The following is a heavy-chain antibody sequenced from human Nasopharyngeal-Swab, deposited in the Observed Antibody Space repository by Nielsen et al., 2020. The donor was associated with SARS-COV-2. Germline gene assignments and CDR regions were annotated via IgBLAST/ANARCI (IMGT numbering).Heavy chain of an antibody. CDR3: ARFVTTSYYYYGMDV. CDR1: GYTFTSYG. V-gene: IGHV1-18*04. Sequence: ASVQVSCKASGYTFTSYGISWVRQAPGQGLEWMGWISAYNGNTNYAQKLQGRVTMTTDNSTSTAYMELRSLRSDDTAVYYCARFVTTSYYYYGMDVWGQGTTVTVSS. D-gene: IGHD3-22*01. CDR2: ISAYNGNT. J-gene: IGHJ6*02.